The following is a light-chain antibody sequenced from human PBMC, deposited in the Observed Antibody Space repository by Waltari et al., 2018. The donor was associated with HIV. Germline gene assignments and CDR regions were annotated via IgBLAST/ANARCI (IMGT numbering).Light chain of an antibody. CDR3: QVWHSNSDHVV. V-gene: IGLV3-21*02. CDR2: DDS. Sequence: SYVLTPPPSVSVAPGQTARLTCEGNNIGRQSLHWYQQRPGQAPALVVHDDSDRPSGIPERFSGSNSGNTATLTISRVEAGDEADYYCQVWHSNSDHVVFGGGTKLTVL. J-gene: IGLJ2*01. CDR1: NIGRQS.